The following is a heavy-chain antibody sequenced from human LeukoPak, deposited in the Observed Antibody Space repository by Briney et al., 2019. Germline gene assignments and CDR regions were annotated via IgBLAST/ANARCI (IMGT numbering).Heavy chain of an antibody. CDR2: ISWNSGSI. CDR3: ASREDYYDSSGYPHDAFDI. Sequence: GGSLRLSCAASGFTFDDYAMHWVRQSPGKGLEWVSGISWNSGSIDYADSVKGRFTISRDNAKNSLYLQMNSLRAEDTAVYYCASREDYYDSSGYPHDAFDIWGQGTMVTVSS. J-gene: IGHJ3*02. CDR1: GFTFDDYA. D-gene: IGHD3-22*01. V-gene: IGHV3-9*01.